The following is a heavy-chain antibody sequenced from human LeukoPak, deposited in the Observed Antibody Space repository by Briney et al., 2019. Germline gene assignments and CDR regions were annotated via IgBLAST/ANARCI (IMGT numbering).Heavy chain of an antibody. CDR3: ARVVLYGSGRLSWPNYGMDV. CDR1: GYTFTGYY. V-gene: IGHV1-2*02. D-gene: IGHD3-10*01. Sequence: ASVKVSCKASGYTFTGYYMHWVRQAPGQGLEWMGWINPNSGGTNYAQKFQGRVTMTRDTSISTAYMELSRLRSDDTAVYYCARVVLYGSGRLSWPNYGMDVWGQGTTATVSS. CDR2: INPNSGGT. J-gene: IGHJ6*02.